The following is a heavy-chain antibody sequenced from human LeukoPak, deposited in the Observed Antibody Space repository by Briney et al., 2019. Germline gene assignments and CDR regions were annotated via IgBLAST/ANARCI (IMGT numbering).Heavy chain of an antibody. J-gene: IGHJ4*02. CDR2: IWYDGSNK. V-gene: IGHV3-33*06. CDR1: GFTFSSYG. Sequence: GGSLRLSCAASGFTFSSYGMHWVRQAPGKGLEWVAVIWYDGSNKYYADSVEGRFTISRDNSKNTLYLQMNSLRAEDTAVYYCAKSLGDGVNGNYYFDYWGRGTLVTVSS. CDR3: AKSLGDGVNGNYYFDY. D-gene: IGHD2-21*01.